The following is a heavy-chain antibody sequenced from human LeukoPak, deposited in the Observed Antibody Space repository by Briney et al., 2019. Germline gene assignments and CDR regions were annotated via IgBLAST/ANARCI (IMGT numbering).Heavy chain of an antibody. CDR3: ARGTFYDSSSYYHLFFDY. J-gene: IGHJ4*02. D-gene: IGHD3-22*01. V-gene: IGHV4-34*01. CDR1: GGSFSGYY. Sequence: SETLSLTCAVYGGSFSGYYWSWIRQPPGKGLEWIGEINHSGSTNYNPSLKSRVTISVDTSKNQFSLKLSSVTAADTAVYYCARGTFYDSSSYYHLFFDYWGQGTLVTVSS. CDR2: INHSGST.